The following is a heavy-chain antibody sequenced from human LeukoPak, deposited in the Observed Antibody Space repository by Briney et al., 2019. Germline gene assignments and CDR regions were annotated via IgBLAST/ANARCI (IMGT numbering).Heavy chain of an antibody. V-gene: IGHV3-74*01. J-gene: IGHJ5*02. CDR1: GFTFSSYW. CDR3: ARGLPTSSLNWFDP. Sequence: GGSLRLSCAASGFTFSSYWMHWVRQAPGKGLVWVSRINSDGSSTTYADSVKGRFTISRDNAKNTLYPQMNSLRAEDTAVYYCARGLPTSSLNWFDPWGQGTLVTVSS. CDR2: INSDGSST.